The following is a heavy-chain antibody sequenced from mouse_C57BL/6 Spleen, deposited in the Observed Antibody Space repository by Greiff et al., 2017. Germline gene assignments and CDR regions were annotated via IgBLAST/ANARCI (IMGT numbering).Heavy chain of an antibody. V-gene: IGHV1-15*01. Sequence: VQLQQSGAELVRPGASVTLSCKASGYTFTDYEMHWVKQTPVHGLEWIGALDPETGGTAYNQKFKGKAILTADKSSSTAYMELRSLTSEDSAVYYCTRSLRYFDYWGQGTTLTVSS. J-gene: IGHJ2*01. D-gene: IGHD1-1*01. CDR3: TRSLRYFDY. CDR2: LDPETGGT. CDR1: GYTFTDYE.